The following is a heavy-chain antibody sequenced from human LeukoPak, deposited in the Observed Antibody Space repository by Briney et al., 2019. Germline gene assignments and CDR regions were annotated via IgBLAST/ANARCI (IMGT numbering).Heavy chain of an antibody. CDR1: GFIFTNYF. V-gene: IGHV3-7*01. J-gene: IGHJ4*02. CDR3: ATDRGWRTSGYYLYYFEY. D-gene: IGHD3-3*01. CDR2: IKHDGSEK. Sequence: GGSLRLSCAASGFIFTNYFMSWVRQAPGKGLGWVASIKHDGSEKYYVDSVRGRFTIPRDNTMNSLYLQMSSLRAEDTAVYYCATDRGWRTSGYYLYYFEYWGQGTLVTYSS.